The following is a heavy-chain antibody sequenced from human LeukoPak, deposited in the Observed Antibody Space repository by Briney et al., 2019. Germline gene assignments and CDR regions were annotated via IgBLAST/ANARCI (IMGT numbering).Heavy chain of an antibody. D-gene: IGHD6-13*01. J-gene: IGHJ4*02. CDR3: ASSSSSWYFWGVFDY. CDR2: IYYSGNS. Sequence: PSETLSLTCIVSGGSISKSNYYWGWIRQPPGKGLEWIGSIYYSGNSYYNSSLKSRVTISVDTSKNQFSLKLSSVTAADTAVYYCASSSSSWYFWGVFDYWGQGTLVTVSS. CDR1: GGSISKSNYY. V-gene: IGHV4-39*07.